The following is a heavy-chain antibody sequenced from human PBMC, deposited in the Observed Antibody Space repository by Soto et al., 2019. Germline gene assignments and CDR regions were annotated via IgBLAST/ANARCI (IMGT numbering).Heavy chain of an antibody. Sequence: EVQLLESGGGLVQPGGSLRLSCAASGFTFSSYAMSWVRQAPGKGLEWVSAISGSGGSTYYADSVKGRFTISRDNSKNTLYLQMNSLRAEDTAVYYCARDVSRGRIVVVPAAIGIWGQGTMVTVSS. J-gene: IGHJ3*02. CDR2: ISGSGGST. CDR3: ARDVSRGRIVVVPAAIGI. D-gene: IGHD2-2*01. V-gene: IGHV3-23*01. CDR1: GFTFSSYA.